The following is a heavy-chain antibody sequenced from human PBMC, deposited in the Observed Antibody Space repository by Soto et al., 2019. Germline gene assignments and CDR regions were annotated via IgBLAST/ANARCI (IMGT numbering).Heavy chain of an antibody. CDR3: ARNTAMAAYYHYGMDF. J-gene: IGHJ6*02. D-gene: IGHD5-18*01. CDR1: GFTFSSYG. V-gene: IGHV3-33*01. CDR2: IWYDGSNK. Sequence: GGSLRLSCAASGFTFSSYGMHWVRQAPGKGLEWVAVIWYDGSNKYYADSVKGRFTISRDNSKNTLYLQMNSLRAEDTAVYYCARNTAMAAYYHYGMDFWGPGTTVNLSS.